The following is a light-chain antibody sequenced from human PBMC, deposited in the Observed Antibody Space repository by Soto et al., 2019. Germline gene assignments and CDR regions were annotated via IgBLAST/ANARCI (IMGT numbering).Light chain of an antibody. Sequence: LTQPASVSGSPGQSITISCTGTSSDIGGFNYVSWYQHHPGKAPKLMIYAVTNRPSGVSNRFSGSKSGNTASLTISGVQPEDEADYYCSSYTSSSAPLVFGTGTKLTVL. CDR1: SSDIGGFNY. CDR3: SSYTSSSAPLV. CDR2: AVT. J-gene: IGLJ1*01. V-gene: IGLV2-14*01.